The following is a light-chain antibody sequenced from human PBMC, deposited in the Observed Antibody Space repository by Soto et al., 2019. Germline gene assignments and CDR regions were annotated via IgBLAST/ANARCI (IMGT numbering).Light chain of an antibody. J-gene: IGLJ1*01. V-gene: IGLV1-44*01. Sequence: QAVVTQPPSASGTPGQRTTISCSGSSSNIGDNPVNWYQQLPGAAPKLLIYINDQRPSGVPDRFSGSKSGTSASLAISGLQPEDEADYYCAAWDDSLNALFGTGTKVTVL. CDR1: SSNIGDNP. CDR3: AAWDDSLNAL. CDR2: IND.